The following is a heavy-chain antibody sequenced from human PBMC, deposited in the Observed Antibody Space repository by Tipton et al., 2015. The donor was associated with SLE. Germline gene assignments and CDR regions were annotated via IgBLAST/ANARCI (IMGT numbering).Heavy chain of an antibody. V-gene: IGHV4-59*11. D-gene: IGHD3-10*01. J-gene: IGHJ6*02. CDR1: GGSIDSHY. CDR2: VYYSGST. CDR3: ARGGGVGIDQGSTYYLGLDV. Sequence: TLSLTCTVSGGSIDSHYWTWIRQSPGKGLEYLGYVYYSGSTNYIASLQGRLTISVDRSKNQFFLKLTSVTAADTGVYFCARGGGVGIDQGSTYYLGLDVWGQGTTVTVSS.